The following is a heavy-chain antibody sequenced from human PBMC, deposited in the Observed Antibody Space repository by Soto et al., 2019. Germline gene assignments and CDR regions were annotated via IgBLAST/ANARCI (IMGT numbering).Heavy chain of an antibody. CDR1: GAYISGADCY. CDR2: ITYSGDT. J-gene: IGHJ5*02. D-gene: IGHD3-9*01. CDR3: ARDFERSAIVP. Sequence: SETLSLTCVVSGAYISGADCYWVWKGKAPGKGREWIGYITYSGDTYYNPSLRTRVTFSADRTENKFSLTLKSVTAADTAVYFWARDFERSAIVPWGQGTSLTVSS. V-gene: IGHV4-31*11.